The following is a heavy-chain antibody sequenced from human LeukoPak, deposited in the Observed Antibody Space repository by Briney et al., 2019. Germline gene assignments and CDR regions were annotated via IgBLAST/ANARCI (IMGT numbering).Heavy chain of an antibody. Sequence: ASVKVSCKASGYTFTTYGISWVRQAPGQGLEGMGWISAYNGQTDYAQKLQGRVTMTTDTSTKKAYMELRSLGSDDTAVYYCAGVAGFYWSSDSFDSWGQGTHVTVSS. CDR1: GYTFTTYG. CDR2: ISAYNGQT. CDR3: AGVAGFYWSSDSFDS. V-gene: IGHV1-18*01. D-gene: IGHD3-9*01. J-gene: IGHJ4*02.